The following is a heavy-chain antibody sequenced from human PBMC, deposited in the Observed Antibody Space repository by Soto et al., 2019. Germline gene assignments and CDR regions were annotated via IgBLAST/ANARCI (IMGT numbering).Heavy chain of an antibody. CDR3: ARVGSSGWSPDY. Sequence: PSETLSLTCTVSGGSISGHNWIGIRQSPGKGLEWIGYIFYTGSTNYNPSLKSRVTLSVDTSKNQFSLRLNSVTAADTAVYYCARVGSSGWSPDYWGQGTLVTVSS. CDR1: GGSISGHN. D-gene: IGHD6-19*01. J-gene: IGHJ4*01. V-gene: IGHV4-59*11. CDR2: IFYTGST.